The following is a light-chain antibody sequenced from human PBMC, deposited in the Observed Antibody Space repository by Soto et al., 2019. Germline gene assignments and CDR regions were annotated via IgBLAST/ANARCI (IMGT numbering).Light chain of an antibody. V-gene: IGLV2-14*01. CDR1: GSDVGGYNY. J-gene: IGLJ3*02. CDR3: SSYTSTKTVV. CDR2: EVS. Sequence: QSALTQPASVSGSFGQSITISCTGTGSDVGGYNYVSWYQQHPGKVPKVMIYEVSIRPSGVSTRFSGSKSGNTASLSISGLQADDDAVYFCSSYTSTKTVVFGGGTKLTVL.